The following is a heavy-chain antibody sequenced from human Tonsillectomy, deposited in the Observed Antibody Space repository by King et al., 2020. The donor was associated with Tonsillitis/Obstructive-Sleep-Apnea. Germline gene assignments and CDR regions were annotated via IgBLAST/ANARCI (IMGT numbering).Heavy chain of an antibody. V-gene: IGHV4-59*01. CDR3: ARDDGDYFDY. Sequence: VQLQESGPGLVEPSETLSLTCTVSGGSISTYYWSWIRQPPGKGLEWIGYIYYSGSTNYNASLKSRVTISVDTSKNQFSLKLSSVTAADTAVYYCARDDGDYFDYWGQGTLVTVSS. D-gene: IGHD3-10*01. J-gene: IGHJ4*02. CDR1: GGSISTYY. CDR2: IYYSGST.